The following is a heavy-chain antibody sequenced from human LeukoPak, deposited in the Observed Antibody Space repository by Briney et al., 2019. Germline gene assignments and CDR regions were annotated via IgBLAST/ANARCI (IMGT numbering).Heavy chain of an antibody. J-gene: IGHJ4*02. CDR2: ISSSSSYI. V-gene: IGHV3-21*01. CDR3: ARTWRGPTALQGVDY. Sequence: GGSLRLSCAASGFTFSSYSMNWVRQAPGKGLEWVSSISSSSSYIYYADSVKGRFTISRDNAKNSLYLQMNSLRAEDTAVYYCARTWRGPTALQGVDYWGQGTLVTVSS. D-gene: IGHD2-2*01. CDR1: GFTFSSYS.